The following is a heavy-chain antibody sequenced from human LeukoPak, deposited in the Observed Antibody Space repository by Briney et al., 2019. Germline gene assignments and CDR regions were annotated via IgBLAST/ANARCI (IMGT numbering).Heavy chain of an antibody. CDR2: IIPIFGTA. D-gene: IGHD6-13*01. J-gene: IGHJ4*02. Sequence: GASVKVSCEASGGTFSSYAISWVRQAPGQGLEWMGRIIPIFGTANYAQKFQGRVTITTDESTSTAYMELSSLRSEDTAVYYCARDKGSSWYRYFDYWGQGTLVTVSS. CDR3: ARDKGSSWYRYFDY. CDR1: GGTFSSYA. V-gene: IGHV1-69*05.